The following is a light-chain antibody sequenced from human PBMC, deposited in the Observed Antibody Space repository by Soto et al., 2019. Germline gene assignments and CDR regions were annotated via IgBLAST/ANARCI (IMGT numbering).Light chain of an antibody. J-gene: IGLJ3*02. CDR2: TNN. Sequence: QSVLTQPPSASGTPGQSVTISCSGSSSNIGSYTVNWYRQLPGTAPKLLIYTNNQRPSGVPDRFSGSKSGTSAALAISGLQSEDEADYYCAAWDDSLNAWVFGGGTKVTVL. V-gene: IGLV1-44*01. CDR3: AAWDDSLNAWV. CDR1: SSNIGSYT.